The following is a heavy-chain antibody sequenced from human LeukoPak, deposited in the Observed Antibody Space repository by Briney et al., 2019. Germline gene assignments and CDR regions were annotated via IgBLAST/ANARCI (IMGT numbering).Heavy chain of an antibody. CDR3: TRHPRIIAGNPYFDY. CDR2: IYYTGDT. D-gene: IGHD6-13*01. Sequence: PSATLSLTCTVSGVSTSSYYWNWLRQAPGKGLEWIGYIYYTGDTNFNPSLKSRVTISLDTSKDQFSLKLTSVTAADTAVYYCTRHPRIIAGNPYFDYWGQGTVVTVSP. V-gene: IGHV4-59*08. J-gene: IGHJ4*02. CDR1: GVSTSSYY.